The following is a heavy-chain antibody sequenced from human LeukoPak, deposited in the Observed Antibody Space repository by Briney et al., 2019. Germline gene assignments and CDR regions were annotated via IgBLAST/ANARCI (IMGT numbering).Heavy chain of an antibody. D-gene: IGHD3-3*01. J-gene: IGHJ4*02. CDR1: GYTFTVKF. V-gene: IGHV1-2*02. CDR2: IEPNSGGA. Sequence: ASVKVSCKTSGYTFTVKFLHWLRQAPGQGLEWMGGIEPNSGGAVYGQNFRGRVTVTRDTSVSTAYMELSRLRSDDTAVYYCARGDYDFWSGYLAEGFDYWGQGTLVTVSS. CDR3: ARGDYDFWSGYLAEGFDY.